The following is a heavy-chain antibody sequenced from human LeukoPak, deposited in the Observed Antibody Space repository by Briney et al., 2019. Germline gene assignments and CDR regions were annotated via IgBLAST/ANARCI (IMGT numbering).Heavy chain of an antibody. CDR2: INHSGST. V-gene: IGHV4-34*01. J-gene: IGHJ5*02. CDR1: GGSFSGYY. CDR3: ARVSKLLNWFDP. D-gene: IGHD4-23*01. Sequence: SETLSLTCAVYGGSFSGYYWSWIRQPPGKGLEWIGEINHSGSTYYNPSLKSRVTISVDTSKNQFSLKLSSVTAADTAVYYCARVSKLLNWFDPWGQGTLVTVSS.